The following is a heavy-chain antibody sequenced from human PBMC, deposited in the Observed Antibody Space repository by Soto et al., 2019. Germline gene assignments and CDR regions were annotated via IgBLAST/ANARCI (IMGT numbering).Heavy chain of an antibody. D-gene: IGHD6-13*01. CDR2: ISAYNGNT. J-gene: IGHJ4*02. Sequence: QVQLVQSGAEVKKPGASVKVSCKASGYTFTSYGISWVRQAPGQGLEWMGWISAYNGNTNYAQKLQGRGPMTPDTSTSAAYMELRGLRSDDTAVYYCAREGFDELSSSWSYFDYWGQGTLVTVSS. CDR3: AREGFDELSSSWSYFDY. CDR1: GYTFTSYG. V-gene: IGHV1-18*01.